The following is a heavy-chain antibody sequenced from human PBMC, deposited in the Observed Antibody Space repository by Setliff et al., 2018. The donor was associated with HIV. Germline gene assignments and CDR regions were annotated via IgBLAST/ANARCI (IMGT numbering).Heavy chain of an antibody. CDR1: GGSISGHY. D-gene: IGHD2-2*01. Sequence: SETLSLTCTVSGGSISGHYWSWIRQPPGKGLEWIAYIFYTGSTNYNPSLKSRVTVSVDTSKNQFFLKLSSVTAADTAVYYCVRGYCSSTTCYDDYYYMDVWGKGSTVTVSS. J-gene: IGHJ6*03. CDR3: VRGYCSSTTCYDDYYYMDV. CDR2: IFYTGST. V-gene: IGHV4-59*11.